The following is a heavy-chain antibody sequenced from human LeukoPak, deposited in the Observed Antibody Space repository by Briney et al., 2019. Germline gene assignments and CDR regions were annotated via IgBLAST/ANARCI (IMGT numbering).Heavy chain of an antibody. Sequence: PSETLSLTCTVSGGSISSGGYSWSWIRQPPGKGLEWIGYIYHSGSTYYNPSLKSRVTISVDRSKNQFSLKLSSVTAADTAVYYCARSAGAVTYFDYWGQGTLVSVSS. CDR1: GGSISSGGYS. V-gene: IGHV4-30-2*01. CDR3: ARSAGAVTYFDY. D-gene: IGHD4-23*01. J-gene: IGHJ4*02. CDR2: IYHSGST.